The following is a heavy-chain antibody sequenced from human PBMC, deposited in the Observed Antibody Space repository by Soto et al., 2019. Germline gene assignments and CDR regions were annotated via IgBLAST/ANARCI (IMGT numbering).Heavy chain of an antibody. CDR2: IIPIFGTA. V-gene: IGHV1-69*13. Sequence: SVKVSCKASGGTFSSYAISWVRQAPGQGLERMGGIIPIFGTANYAQKFQGRVTITADESTSTAYMELSSLRSEDTAVYYCARDRDGGYSSSSGPLDDWGQGPLVT. J-gene: IGHJ4*02. CDR3: ARDRDGGYSSSSGPLDD. D-gene: IGHD6-6*01. CDR1: GGTFSSYA.